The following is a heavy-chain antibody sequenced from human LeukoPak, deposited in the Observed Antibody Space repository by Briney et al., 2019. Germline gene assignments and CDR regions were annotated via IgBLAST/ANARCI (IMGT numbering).Heavy chain of an antibody. CDR1: GFTFDDYG. CDR2: ISSSGSTI. Sequence: GGSLRLSCAASGFTFDDYGMSWVRQAPGKRLEWVSYISSSGSTIYYADSVKGRFTISRDNAKNSLYLQMNSLRAEDTAVYYCARDFGMASGYFDYWGQGTLVTVSS. V-gene: IGHV3-11*01. CDR3: ARDFGMASGYFDY. D-gene: IGHD3-10*01. J-gene: IGHJ4*02.